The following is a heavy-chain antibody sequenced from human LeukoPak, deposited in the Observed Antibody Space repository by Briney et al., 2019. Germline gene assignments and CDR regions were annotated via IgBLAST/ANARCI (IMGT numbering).Heavy chain of an antibody. Sequence: PGGSLRLSCAASGFTFSSYWMSWVRQAPGKGLEWVANIKQDGSEKYYVDSVKGRFTISRDNAKNSLYLQMNSLRAEDTAVCYCARGGGRWLRSLKDRDFDYWGQGTLVTVSS. CDR3: ARGGGRWLRSLKDRDFDY. CDR1: GFTFSSYW. CDR2: IKQDGSEK. J-gene: IGHJ4*02. V-gene: IGHV3-7*01. D-gene: IGHD5-12*01.